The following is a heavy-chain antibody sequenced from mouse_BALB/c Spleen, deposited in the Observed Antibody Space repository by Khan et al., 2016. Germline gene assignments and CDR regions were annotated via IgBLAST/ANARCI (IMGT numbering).Heavy chain of an antibody. D-gene: IGHD1-2*01. CDR1: GYSITSDYA. J-gene: IGHJ1*01. CDR3: TRSPTATRYFVV. V-gene: IGHV3-2*02. CDR2: IRYSGRT. Sequence: VQLKESGPGLVKPSQSLSLTCTVTGYSITSDYAWNWIRQFPGNKLEWMGYIRYSGRTTYNPSHKSRISINRDTPKNQFFLQWYSVTTEGTATSYCTRSPTATRYFVVWGAGTTVTVSS.